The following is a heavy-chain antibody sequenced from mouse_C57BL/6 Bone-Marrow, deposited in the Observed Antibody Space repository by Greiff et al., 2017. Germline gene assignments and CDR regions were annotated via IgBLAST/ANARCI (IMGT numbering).Heavy chain of an antibody. J-gene: IGHJ2*01. CDR2: ISDGGSYT. Sequence: VKLVEPGGGLVKPGGSLKLSCAASGFTFSSYAMSWVRQTPEKRLEWVATISDGGSYTYYPDNVKGRFTISRDNAKNNLYLQMSHLKSEDTAMYYGAREGGFTTVVSPDYWGQGTTLTVSS. D-gene: IGHD1-1*01. V-gene: IGHV5-4*01. CDR3: AREGGFTTVVSPDY. CDR1: GFTFSSYA.